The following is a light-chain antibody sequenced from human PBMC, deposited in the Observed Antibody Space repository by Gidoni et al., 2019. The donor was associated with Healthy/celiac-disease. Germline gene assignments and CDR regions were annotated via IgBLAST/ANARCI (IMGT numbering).Light chain of an antibody. Sequence: DIKMTQSPSSLSASVGDRVTITCRASQSISSYLNWYQQKPGKAPKLLLYAASSLQSGVPSRFSGSGSVTDFTLTISSLQPEDFATYYCQQSYSTPLTFGQGTRLEIK. J-gene: IGKJ5*01. CDR1: QSISSY. CDR3: QQSYSTPLT. V-gene: IGKV1-39*01. CDR2: AAS.